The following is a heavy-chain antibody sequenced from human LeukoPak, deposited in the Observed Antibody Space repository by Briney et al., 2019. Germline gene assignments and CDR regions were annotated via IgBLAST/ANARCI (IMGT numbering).Heavy chain of an antibody. CDR3: ASLARDY. CDR1: GFTFSNYN. CDR2: IHNDGST. V-gene: IGHV3-53*01. J-gene: IGHJ4*02. D-gene: IGHD3-3*02. Sequence: GGSLRLSCAASGFTFSNYNMNWVRQAPGKGLEWVSVIHNDGSTYYADSVKGRFTISRDNSKNVLFLRMNSLRVEDTAVYFCASLARDYWGQGTLVSVSS.